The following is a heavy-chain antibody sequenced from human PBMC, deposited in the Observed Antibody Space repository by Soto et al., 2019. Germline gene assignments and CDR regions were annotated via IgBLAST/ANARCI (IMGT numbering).Heavy chain of an antibody. J-gene: IGHJ4*02. CDR2: IYYSGST. D-gene: IGHD3-22*01. Sequence: SATRSLTCTVSGGSISSYYWSWIRQPPGKGLEWIGYIYYSGSTNYNPSLKSRVTISVDTSKNQFSLKLSSVTAADTAVYYCARVRLTYYYDSSGYLFDYWGQGTLVTVSS. CDR3: ARVRLTYYYDSSGYLFDY. V-gene: IGHV4-59*01. CDR1: GGSISSYY.